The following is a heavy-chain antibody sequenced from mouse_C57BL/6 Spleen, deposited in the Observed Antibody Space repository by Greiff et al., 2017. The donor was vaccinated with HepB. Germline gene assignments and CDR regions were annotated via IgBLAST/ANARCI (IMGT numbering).Heavy chain of an antibody. D-gene: IGHD1-1*01. J-gene: IGHJ3*01. CDR2: ISYDGSN. CDR3: ASYYGSSWGTWFAY. V-gene: IGHV3-6*01. CDR1: GYSITSGYY. Sequence: EVQLQQSGPGLVKPSQSLSLTCSVPGYSITSGYYWNWIRQFPGNKLEWMGYISYDGSNNYNPSLKNRISITRDTSKNQFFLKLNSVTTEDTATYYCASYYGSSWGTWFAYWGQGTLVTVSA.